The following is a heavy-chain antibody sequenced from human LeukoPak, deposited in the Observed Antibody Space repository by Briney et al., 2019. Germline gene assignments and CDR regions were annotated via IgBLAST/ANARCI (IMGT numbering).Heavy chain of an antibody. D-gene: IGHD3-10*01. CDR1: GFTFSSYG. CDR3: AKDLLSSGSYLDY. Sequence: QAGGSLRLSCAASGFTFSSYGMRWVRQAPGKGLEWVAVISYDGSNKYYADSVKGRFTISRDNPKNTLYLQMNSLRAEDTAVYYCAKDLLSSGSYLDYWGQGTLVTVSS. CDR2: ISYDGSNK. V-gene: IGHV3-30*18. J-gene: IGHJ4*02.